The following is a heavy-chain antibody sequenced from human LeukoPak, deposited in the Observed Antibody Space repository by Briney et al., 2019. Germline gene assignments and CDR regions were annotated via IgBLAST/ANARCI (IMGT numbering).Heavy chain of an antibody. CDR3: ARDYYGSVDY. D-gene: IGHD3-10*01. CDR1: GFTFSNYW. CDR2: ISSDGRTT. Sequence: TGRSLRLSCAASGFTFSNYWMTWVRQAPGKGLVWVTRISSDGRTTNYADSVKGRFTISRDNAKNTMQLQMNSLRVEDTAVYYCARDYYGSVDYWGQGALVTVSP. J-gene: IGHJ4*02. V-gene: IGHV3-74*01.